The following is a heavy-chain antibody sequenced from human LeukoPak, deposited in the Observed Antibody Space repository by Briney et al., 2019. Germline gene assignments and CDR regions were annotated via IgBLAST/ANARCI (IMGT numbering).Heavy chain of an antibody. J-gene: IGHJ5*02. Sequence: SETLSLTCAVYGGSFSGYYWSWIRQPPGKGLEWIGGINHSGSTNYNPSLKSRVTISVDTSKNQFSLKLSSVTAADTAVYYCARAGRSMVRGKNWFDPWGQGTLVTVSS. CDR3: ARAGRSMVRGKNWFDP. V-gene: IGHV4-34*01. D-gene: IGHD3-10*01. CDR1: GGSFSGYY. CDR2: INHSGST.